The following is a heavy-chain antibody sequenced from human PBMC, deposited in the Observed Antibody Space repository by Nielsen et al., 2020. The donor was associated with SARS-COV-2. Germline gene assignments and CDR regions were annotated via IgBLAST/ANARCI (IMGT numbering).Heavy chain of an antibody. V-gene: IGHV3-9*01. J-gene: IGHJ4*02. CDR1: GFTFDDYA. D-gene: IGHD3-22*01. CDR3: AKLAGDYDSSGSDDY. CDR2: ISWNSGSI. Sequence: SLKISCAASGFTFDDYAMHWVRQAPGKGLEWVSGISWNSGSIGYADSVKGRFTISRDNAKNSLYLQMNSLRAEDTALYYCAKLAGDYDSSGSDDYWGQGTLVTVSS.